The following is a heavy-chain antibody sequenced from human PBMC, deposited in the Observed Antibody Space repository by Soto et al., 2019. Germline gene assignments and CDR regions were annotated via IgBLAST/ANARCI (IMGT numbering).Heavy chain of an antibody. D-gene: IGHD3-10*01. Sequence: EVLLLESGGGLVQPGGSLRLSCAASGFTFSSYAVSWVRQAPGKGLEWVSAISDSGGSTYYADSVKGRFTISRDNSKNTLYLQMNSLRAEDTAVYYCEVGVIRYWGQGTLVTVSS. CDR3: EVGVIRY. CDR1: GFTFSSYA. V-gene: IGHV3-23*01. J-gene: IGHJ4*02. CDR2: ISDSGGST.